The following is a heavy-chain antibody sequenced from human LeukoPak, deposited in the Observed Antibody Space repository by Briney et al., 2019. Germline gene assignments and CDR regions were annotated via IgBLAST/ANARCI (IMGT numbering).Heavy chain of an antibody. J-gene: IGHJ5*02. V-gene: IGHV1-2*02. CDR3: ASSTIFGVVNENWFDP. Sequence: GASVKVSCKASGGTFSSYAISWVRQAPGQGLEWMGWINPNSGGTNYAQKFQGRVTMTRETSISTAYTELSRLRSDDTAVYYCASSTIFGVVNENWFDPWGQGTLVTVSS. CDR1: GGTFSSYA. CDR2: INPNSGGT. D-gene: IGHD3-3*01.